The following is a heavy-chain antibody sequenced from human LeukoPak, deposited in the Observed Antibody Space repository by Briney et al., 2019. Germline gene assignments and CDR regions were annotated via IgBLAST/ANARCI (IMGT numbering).Heavy chain of an antibody. CDR3: ARWEEIPGIAAAGTKGYMDV. V-gene: IGHV6-1*01. J-gene: IGHJ6*03. CDR2: TYYRSKWYN. D-gene: IGHD6-13*01. Sequence: SQTLSLTCAISGDSVSSNSAAWNWIRQSPSRGLEWLGRTYYRSKWYNDYAVSVKSRITINPDTSKNQFSLQLNSATPEDTAVYYCARWEEIPGIAAAGTKGYMDVWGKGTTVTVSS. CDR1: GDSVSSNSAA.